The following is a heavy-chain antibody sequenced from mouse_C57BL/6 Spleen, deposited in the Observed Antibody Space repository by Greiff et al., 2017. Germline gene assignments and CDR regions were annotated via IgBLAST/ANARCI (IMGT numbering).Heavy chain of an antibody. CDR3: AKAGGYDYDPYYYAMDY. Sequence: QVQLQRSGPGLVQPSQSLSITCTVSGFSLTSYGVHWVRQSPGKGLEWLGVIWRGGSTDYNAAFMSRLSITKDNSKSQVFFKMNSLQADDTAIYYCAKAGGYDYDPYYYAMDYWGQGTSVTVSS. V-gene: IGHV2-5*01. CDR2: IWRGGST. D-gene: IGHD2-4*01. J-gene: IGHJ4*01. CDR1: GFSLTSYG.